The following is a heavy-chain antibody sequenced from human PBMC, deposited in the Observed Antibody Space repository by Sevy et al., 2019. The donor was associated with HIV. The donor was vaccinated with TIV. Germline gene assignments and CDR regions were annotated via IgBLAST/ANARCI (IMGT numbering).Heavy chain of an antibody. CDR2: VYHTGST. J-gene: IGHJ5*02. V-gene: IGHV4-59*01. CDR1: GGSISVYY. CDR3: ARAPPVRSGDDSLNWFDP. D-gene: IGHD5-12*01. Sequence: SETLSLTCTVSGGSISVYYWSWIRQPPGKELEYIGYVYHTGSTNYNPSLKSRVTISVDTSNNQFSLKLTSVTAADTAVYYCARAPPVRSGDDSLNWFDPWGQGTLVTVSP.